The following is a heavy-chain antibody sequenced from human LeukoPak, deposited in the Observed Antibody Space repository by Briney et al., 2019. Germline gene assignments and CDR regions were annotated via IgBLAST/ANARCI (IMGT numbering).Heavy chain of an antibody. J-gene: IGHJ3*02. CDR2: IYYSGST. D-gene: IGHD1-1*01. CDR1: GGSISSYY. CDR3: ARRYEEGPFDAFDI. Sequence: PSETLSLTCAVYGGSISSYYWSWIRQPPGKGLEWIGYIYYSGSTNYNPSLKSRVTISVDTSKNQFSLKLSSVTAADTAVYYCARRYEEGPFDAFDIWGQGTMVTVSS. V-gene: IGHV4-59*08.